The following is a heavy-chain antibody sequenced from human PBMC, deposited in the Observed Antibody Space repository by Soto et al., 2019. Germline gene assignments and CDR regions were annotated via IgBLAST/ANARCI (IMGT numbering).Heavy chain of an antibody. Sequence: EVQLVESGGGLVQPRGSLRLSCVASGFTFSSYSMNWVRQAPGQGLEWVSYISSSSNVIYYADSVKGRFTISRDNAKNSLYLQMNSLRDADTAVYYCATSVGASGYEFYWGQGTLVTVSS. CDR3: ATSVGASGYEFY. V-gene: IGHV3-48*02. CDR1: GFTFSSYS. D-gene: IGHD5-12*01. J-gene: IGHJ4*02. CDR2: ISSSSNVI.